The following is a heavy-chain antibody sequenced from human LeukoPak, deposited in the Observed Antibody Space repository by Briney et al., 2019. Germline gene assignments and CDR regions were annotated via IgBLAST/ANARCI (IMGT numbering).Heavy chain of an antibody. CDR3: AKDVGVVVASTLGLFQH. J-gene: IGHJ1*01. CDR1: GFTSSSYA. Sequence: KAGGSLRLSCAASGFTSSSYAMSWVRQAPGKGQEGVLAISGSGGSTYYADSLKGRFTISRDNCKNTLYLQMNSLRAEDAAVDYCAKDVGVVVASTLGLFQHWGQGTLVTVSS. V-gene: IGHV3-23*01. CDR2: ISGSGGST. D-gene: IGHD2-15*01.